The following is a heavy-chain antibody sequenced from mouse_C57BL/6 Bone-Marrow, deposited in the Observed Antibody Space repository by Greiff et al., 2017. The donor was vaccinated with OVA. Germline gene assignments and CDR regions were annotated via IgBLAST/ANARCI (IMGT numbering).Heavy chain of an antibody. V-gene: IGHV1-18*01. CDR2: INSNNGGT. CDR1: GYTFTDYN. J-gene: IGHJ3*01. CDR3: ARGGYYDYDGGAWFAY. D-gene: IGHD2-4*01. Sequence: VQLQQSGPELAKPGASVKIPCKASGYTFTDYNMDWVKQSHGKSLEWIGDINSNNGGTIYNQKFKGKATLTVDKSSSTAYMELRSLTSEDTAVYYGARGGYYDYDGGAWFAYWGQGTLVTVSA.